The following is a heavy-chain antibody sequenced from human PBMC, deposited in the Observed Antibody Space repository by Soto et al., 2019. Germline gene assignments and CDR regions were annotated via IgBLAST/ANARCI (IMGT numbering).Heavy chain of an antibody. D-gene: IGHD3-10*01. V-gene: IGHV3-48*02. Sequence: GGSLRLSCAASGFTFSDYSMNWVRQAPGKGPEWVSYISSSSSTIYYADSVKGRFTISRDNAKNSLYLQLNSLRDEDTAVYYCARGLIYTMLRGVLRNCFAHWGQGILVTVSS. J-gene: IGHJ5*02. CDR3: ARGLIYTMLRGVLRNCFAH. CDR2: ISSSSSTI. CDR1: GFTFSDYS.